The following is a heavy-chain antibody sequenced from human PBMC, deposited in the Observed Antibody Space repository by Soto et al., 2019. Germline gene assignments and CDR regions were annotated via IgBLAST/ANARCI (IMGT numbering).Heavy chain of an antibody. V-gene: IGHV1-69*13. CDR1: GGTFSSYA. Sequence: ASVKVSCKASGGTFSSYAISWVRQAPGQGLEWMGGIIPIFGTANYAQKFQGRVTITADESTSTAYMELSSLRSEDTAVYYCARDAPVALGVPNSMDVWGQGTTVTVSS. J-gene: IGHJ6*02. CDR2: IIPIFGTA. CDR3: ARDAPVALGVPNSMDV. D-gene: IGHD3-3*02.